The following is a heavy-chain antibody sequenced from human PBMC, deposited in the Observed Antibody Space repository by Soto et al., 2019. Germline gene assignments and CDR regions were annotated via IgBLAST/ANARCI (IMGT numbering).Heavy chain of an antibody. J-gene: IGHJ6*02. V-gene: IGHV3-21*06. CDR3: ARDDPIFGAIPRMDI. CDR2: ITTGSTRNI. CDR1: GFPFSSYT. D-gene: IGHD3-3*01. Sequence: EVHLVESGGSLVNPGGSLRLSCSASGFPFSSYTMYWVRRAPGKGLEWVSSITTGSTRNIFYADSVKGRFTISRDNADNILYLQMNNVRVEDTAVYYCARDDPIFGAIPRMDIWGQGTTVTVSS.